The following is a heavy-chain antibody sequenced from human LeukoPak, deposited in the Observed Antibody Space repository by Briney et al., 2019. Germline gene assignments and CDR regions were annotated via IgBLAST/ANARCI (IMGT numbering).Heavy chain of an antibody. CDR3: ARRAGGYSHPYDY. D-gene: IGHD4-23*01. CDR1: GFTLSSYA. CDR2: MSYDGSNK. V-gene: IGHV3-30*14. Sequence: SGGSLRLSCAASGFTLSSYAMHWVRQAPGKGLEWVSVMSYDGSNKYYADSVKGRFTISRDISKNTLYLQMNSLRAEDTAVYYCARRAGGYSHPYDYWGQGILVTVSS. J-gene: IGHJ4*02.